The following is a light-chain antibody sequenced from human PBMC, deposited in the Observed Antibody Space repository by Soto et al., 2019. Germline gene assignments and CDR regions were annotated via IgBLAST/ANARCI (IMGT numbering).Light chain of an antibody. Sequence: EVVVAQSPGTLSLSTGERATLSCRASQTVGTTYLAWYQHKPGQAPRLLIYGASTRATGIPDRFSGSRSGTDFTLTISSLEPEDFAVYYCQQRSNWPPITFGQGTRLENK. V-gene: IGKV3D-20*02. CDR3: QQRSNWPPIT. CDR2: GAS. J-gene: IGKJ5*01. CDR1: QTVGTTY.